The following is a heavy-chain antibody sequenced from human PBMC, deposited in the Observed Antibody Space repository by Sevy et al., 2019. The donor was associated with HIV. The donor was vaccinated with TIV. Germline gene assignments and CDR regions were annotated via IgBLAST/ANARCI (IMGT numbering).Heavy chain of an antibody. D-gene: IGHD1-26*01. CDR1: GFTFSSYG. CDR3: AKDSGGSYYEYFDY. CDR2: ISYDGSNK. J-gene: IGHJ4*02. V-gene: IGHV3-30*18. Sequence: GGSLRLSCAASGFTFSSYGMHWVRQAPGNGLEWVAVISYDGSNKYYADSVKGRFTISRDNSKNTLYLQMNSLRAEDTAVYYCAKDSGGSYYEYFDYWGQGTLITVSS.